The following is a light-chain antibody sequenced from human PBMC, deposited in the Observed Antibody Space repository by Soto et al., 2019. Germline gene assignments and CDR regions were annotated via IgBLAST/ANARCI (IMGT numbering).Light chain of an antibody. CDR2: GAS. CDR1: QSVTYDQ. CDR3: QQYGDLPPT. J-gene: IGKJ1*01. V-gene: IGKV3-20*01. Sequence: EIVLTQSPDTLSLSPGARATLSCRASQSVTYDQLAWYRQTPGQAPRLLIYGASSRAAGIPDRVSGSGSGTDVTLTISRLEPEDFVVYHCQQYGDLPPTFGQGTKVDI.